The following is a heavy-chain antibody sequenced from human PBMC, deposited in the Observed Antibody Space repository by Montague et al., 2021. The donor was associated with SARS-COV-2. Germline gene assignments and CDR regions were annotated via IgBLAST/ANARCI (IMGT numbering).Heavy chain of an antibody. J-gene: IGHJ4*02. Sequence: SETLSLTCAVSGGSITGFSWSWVRQPSGKGLEWIGRVTTSGTTNXGPSLMSRVTMSVDTSKNQFSLNLNSVTAADTAIYYCARTPTRPLSLDSWGQGTLVTVSS. V-gene: IGHV4-4*07. D-gene: IGHD6-6*01. CDR3: ARTPTRPLSLDS. CDR2: VTTSGTT. CDR1: GGSITGFS.